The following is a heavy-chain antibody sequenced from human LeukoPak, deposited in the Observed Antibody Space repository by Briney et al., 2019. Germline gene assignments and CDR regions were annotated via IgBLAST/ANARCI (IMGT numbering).Heavy chain of an antibody. CDR2: IDPSGST. Sequence: SETLSLICIVSGGSISGYYWSWVRQPAGKGLEWIGRIDPSGSTNYNPSLKSRVTMSVDASKNQFALRLGSLTAADTAVYYCARAGPSGSWRNYYYMDVWGKGTTVTVSS. CDR1: GGSISGYY. J-gene: IGHJ6*03. V-gene: IGHV4-4*07. D-gene: IGHD1-26*01. CDR3: ARAGPSGSWRNYYYMDV.